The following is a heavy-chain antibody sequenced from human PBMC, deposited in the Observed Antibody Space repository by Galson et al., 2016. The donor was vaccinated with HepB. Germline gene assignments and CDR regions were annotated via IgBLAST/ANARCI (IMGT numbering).Heavy chain of an antibody. Sequence: SLRLSCAASGSLFSDYGMHWVRQAPGKGLEWVAVIAYDGTNDHYADSVRGRFTISRDNSQNTLYLQMTSLRREDTAVYYCAKPRYYYGSGNYGMDGWGQGTTVTVSS. J-gene: IGHJ6*02. D-gene: IGHD3-10*01. CDR3: AKPRYYYGSGNYGMDG. CDR1: GSLFSDYG. CDR2: IAYDGTND. V-gene: IGHV3-30*18.